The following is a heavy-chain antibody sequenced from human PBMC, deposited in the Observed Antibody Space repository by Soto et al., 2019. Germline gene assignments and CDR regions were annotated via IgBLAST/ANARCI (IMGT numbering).Heavy chain of an antibody. J-gene: IGHJ5*02. Sequence: QLQLQQSGPGLVRPSEALSLTCTVSGGSITSSSFYWAWIHQTPCKGLEWIGSIYHRGRTYYNPSLQSRITISMDTSKSQFSLSLSSVTAADTAVYYCARAHYYDVLTGPTNWFDPWGQGTQVTVSS. CDR2: IYHRGRT. CDR1: GGSITSSSFY. CDR3: ARAHYYDVLTGPTNWFDP. D-gene: IGHD3-9*01. V-gene: IGHV4-39*02.